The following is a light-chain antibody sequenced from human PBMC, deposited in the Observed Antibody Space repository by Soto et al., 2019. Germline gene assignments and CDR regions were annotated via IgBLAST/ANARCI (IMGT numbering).Light chain of an antibody. CDR2: GAS. V-gene: IGKV3-15*01. CDR3: QQYSSRST. J-gene: IGKJ1*01. CDR1: ESVSTN. Sequence: EIEMTQSPSTLSLAPGERVTLSCRASESVSTNLAWYQQKAGQAPRLLIYGASTRATGIPARFSGSGSGTEFTLTISSMQPGDFATYYCQQYSSRSTFGQGTKVDI.